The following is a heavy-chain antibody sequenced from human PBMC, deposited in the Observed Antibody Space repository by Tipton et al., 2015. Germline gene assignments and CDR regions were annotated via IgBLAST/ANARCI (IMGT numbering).Heavy chain of an antibody. J-gene: IGHJ4*02. CDR1: GFSFSTYV. V-gene: IGHV3-21*01. D-gene: IGHD4-17*01. CDR3: ARDLHDYGSYGIDY. CDR2: IASSYI. Sequence: SLRLSCAASGFSFSTYVMSWIRQAPGKGLEWVSSIASSYIYYADAVKGRFTISRDNGKDSLYLQMSSLRAEDTAVYYCARDLHDYGSYGIDYWGQGTLVTVSS.